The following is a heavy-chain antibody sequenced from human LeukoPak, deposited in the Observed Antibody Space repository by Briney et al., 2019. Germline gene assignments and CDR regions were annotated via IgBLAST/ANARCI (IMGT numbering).Heavy chain of an antibody. V-gene: IGHV3-48*03. J-gene: IGHJ4*02. CDR2: ISSSGSTI. Sequence: GGSLRLSCAASGFTFSSYEMNWVRQAPGKGLEWVSYISSSGSTIYYADSVKDRFTISRDNTKNSLYLQMNSLRAENTAVYYCARLDYDSSGYLDYWGQGTLVTVSS. CDR1: GFTFSSYE. CDR3: ARLDYDSSGYLDY. D-gene: IGHD3-22*01.